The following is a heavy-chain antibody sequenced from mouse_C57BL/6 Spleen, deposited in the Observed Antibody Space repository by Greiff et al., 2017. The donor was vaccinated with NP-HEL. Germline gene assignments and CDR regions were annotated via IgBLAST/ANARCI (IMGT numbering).Heavy chain of an antibody. CDR1: GFTFTDYY. CDR3: ARYNDYDLSWFAY. J-gene: IGHJ3*01. CDR2: IRNKANGYTT. Sequence: EVMLVESGGGLVQPGGSLSLSCAASGFTFTDYYMSWVRQPPGKALEWLGFIRNKANGYTTEYSASVKGRFTISRDNSQSILYLQMNALRAEDSATYYCARYNDYDLSWFAYWGQGTLVTVSA. D-gene: IGHD2-4*01. V-gene: IGHV7-3*01.